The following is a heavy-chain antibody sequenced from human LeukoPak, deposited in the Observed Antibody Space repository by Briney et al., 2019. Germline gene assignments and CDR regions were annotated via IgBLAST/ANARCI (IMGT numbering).Heavy chain of an antibody. D-gene: IGHD2-15*01. CDR1: GYTLTELS. V-gene: IGHV1-24*01. CDR3: APGGRGIARGWFDP. J-gene: IGHJ5*02. CDR2: FDPEDGET. Sequence: ASVKVSCKVSGYTLTELSMHWVRQAPGKGREGMGGFDPEDGETIYAQKFQGRVTMTEDTSTDKDYMELRSVRSEDTAVYYCAPGGRGIARGWFDPWGQGTLVPVSS.